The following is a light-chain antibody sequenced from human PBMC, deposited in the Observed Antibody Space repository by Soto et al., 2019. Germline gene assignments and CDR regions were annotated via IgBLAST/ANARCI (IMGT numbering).Light chain of an antibody. Sequence: DIQMTQSPSSLSASVGDSITLTCRASQNIKNYLNWYQQKPGKASKLLIYAASTLHIGVPSRFTGSGSGTDFTLTISSVQPEDFATYYCQQTYITLITFGQGTRLEIK. J-gene: IGKJ5*01. V-gene: IGKV1-39*01. CDR3: QQTYITLIT. CDR2: AAS. CDR1: QNIKNY.